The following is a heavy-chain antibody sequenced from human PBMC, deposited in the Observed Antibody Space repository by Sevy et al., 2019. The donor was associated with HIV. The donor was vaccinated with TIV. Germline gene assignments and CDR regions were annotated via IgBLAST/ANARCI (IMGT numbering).Heavy chain of an antibody. V-gene: IGHV3-48*04. J-gene: IGHJ4*02. CDR2: ISSRNSTK. CDR1: GFTSSAYS. Sequence: GGSLRLSCATSGFTSSAYSMNWVRQAPGKGLEWVAYISSRNSTKYYADSVKGRFTISRDNAKKSLFLQMNSLRADDTAVYYCARDRDRSMVSILDYWGQGTQVTVSS. CDR3: ARDRDRSMVSILDY. D-gene: IGHD2-8*01.